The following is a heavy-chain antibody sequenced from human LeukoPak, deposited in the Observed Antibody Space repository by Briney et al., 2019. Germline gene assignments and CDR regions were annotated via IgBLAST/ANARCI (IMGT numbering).Heavy chain of an antibody. CDR2: ISSSSSTI. CDR3: ARDTYDILTGYYPRYFDY. J-gene: IGHJ4*02. D-gene: IGHD3-9*01. Sequence: GVSLRLSCAASGFTFSGYSMNWVRQAPGKGLEWVSYISSSSSTIYYADSVKGRFTISRDNAKNSLYLQMNSLRAEDTAVYYCARDTYDILTGYYPRYFDYWGQGTLVTVSS. V-gene: IGHV3-48*01. CDR1: GFTFSGYS.